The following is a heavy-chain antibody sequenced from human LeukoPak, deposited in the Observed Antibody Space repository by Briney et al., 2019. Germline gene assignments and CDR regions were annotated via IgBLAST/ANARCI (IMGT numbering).Heavy chain of an antibody. J-gene: IGHJ4*01. V-gene: IGHV4-59*01. CDR2: IYYSGST. Sequence: LETLCLTCTVSGGSISSYYWSWIRQPPGKGLEWIGYIYYSGSTNYNPSLKSRVTISVDTSKNQFSLKLSSVTAADTAVYYCARDNGGGDYVYFDYWGEGTLDTVSS. CDR1: GGSISSYY. D-gene: IGHD4-17*01. CDR3: ARDNGGGDYVYFDY.